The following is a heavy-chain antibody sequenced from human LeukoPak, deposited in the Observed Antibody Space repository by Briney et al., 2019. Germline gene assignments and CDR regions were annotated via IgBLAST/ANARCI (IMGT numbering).Heavy chain of an antibody. J-gene: IGHJ6*04. V-gene: IGHV3-43D*03. Sequence: GGSLRLSCTASGFTFSSYSMNWVRQAPGKGLEWVSLISWDGGSTYYADSVKGRFTISRDNSKNSLYLQMNSLRAEDTAVYYCAELGITMIGGVWGKGTTVTISS. D-gene: IGHD3-10*02. CDR1: GFTFSSYS. CDR2: ISWDGGST. CDR3: AELGITMIGGV.